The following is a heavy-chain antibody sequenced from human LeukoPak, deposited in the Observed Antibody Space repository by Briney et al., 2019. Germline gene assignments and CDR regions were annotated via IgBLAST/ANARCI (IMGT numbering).Heavy chain of an antibody. CDR2: INHSGST. V-gene: IGHV4-34*01. J-gene: IGHJ4*02. CDR1: GGSFSGYY. CDR3: ARDADGYNSG. D-gene: IGHD5-24*01. Sequence: SETLSLTCAVNGGSFSGYYWSWIRQPPGKGLEWIGEINHSGSTNYNPSLKSRVTISVDTSKSQFSLKLSSVTAADTAVYYCARDADGYNSGWGQGTLVTVSS.